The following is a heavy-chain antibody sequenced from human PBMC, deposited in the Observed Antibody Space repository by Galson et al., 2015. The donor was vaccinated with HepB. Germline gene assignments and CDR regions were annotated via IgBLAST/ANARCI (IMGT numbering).Heavy chain of an antibody. V-gene: IGHV3-30*04. J-gene: IGHJ6*02. D-gene: IGHD3-3*01. Sequence: WVRQAPGKGLEWVAVISYDGSNKYYADSVKGRFTISRDNSKNTLYLQMNSLRAEDTAVYYCAGDFGDFWYYYGMDVWGQGTTVTVSS. CDR3: AGDFGDFWYYYGMDV. CDR2: ISYDGSNK.